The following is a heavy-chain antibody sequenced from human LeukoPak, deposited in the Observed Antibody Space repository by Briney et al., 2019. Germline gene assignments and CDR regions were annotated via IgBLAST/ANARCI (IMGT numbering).Heavy chain of an antibody. CDR1: GFTFSDYY. V-gene: IGHV3-11*06. CDR3: ARVGSTRFAPFDY. Sequence: TGGSLRLSCAASGFTFSDYYMSWIRQAPGKGLEWVSYISSSSSYTNYADSVKGRFTISRDNAKNSLHLQMNSLRAEDTAVYYCARVGSTRFAPFDYWGQGTLVTVSS. D-gene: IGHD6-13*01. J-gene: IGHJ4*02. CDR2: ISSSSSYT.